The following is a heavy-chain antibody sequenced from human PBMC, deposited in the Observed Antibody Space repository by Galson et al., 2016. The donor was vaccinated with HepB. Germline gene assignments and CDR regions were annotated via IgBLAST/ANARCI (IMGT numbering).Heavy chain of an antibody. V-gene: IGHV1-3*04. J-gene: IGHJ4*02. CDR1: GYTFTSYA. CDR3: VKGPFEGGDVY. CDR2: INNDSGYT. D-gene: IGHD2-21*02. Sequence: SVKVSCKASGYTFTSYAMQWVRRAPGQGLEWMGWINNDSGYTKYSQKFQGRVTITRDTSSRTAYLELSRLTSEDTAAYYCVKGPFEGGDVYWGKGTLVTVSS.